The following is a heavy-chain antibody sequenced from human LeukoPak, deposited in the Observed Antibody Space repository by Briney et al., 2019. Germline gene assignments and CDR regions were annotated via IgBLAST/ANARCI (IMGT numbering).Heavy chain of an antibody. D-gene: IGHD1-26*01. CDR3: AKEIGTYYFFDY. J-gene: IGHJ4*02. Sequence: GGSLRLSCAASGFTFSSYAMSWVRQAPGKGLEWVSAISSSGGSTYYADSVKGRFTISRDNSRNTVYLQMNSLRAEDTAAYYCAKEIGTYYFFDYWGQGTLVTVSS. CDR2: ISSSGGST. V-gene: IGHV3-23*01. CDR1: GFTFSSYA.